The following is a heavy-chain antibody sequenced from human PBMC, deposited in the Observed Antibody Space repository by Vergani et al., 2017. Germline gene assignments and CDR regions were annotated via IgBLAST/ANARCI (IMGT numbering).Heavy chain of an antibody. CDR2: INTYTGNP. CDR1: GYTFTSYA. D-gene: IGHD5-18*01. V-gene: IGHV7-4-1*02. Sequence: QVQLLQSGSELKKPGASVKVSCKASGYTFTSYAMNWVRQAPGQGLEWMGWINTYTGNPTYAQGFTGRFVFSLDTSVSTAYLQISSLTAEDTAVYYCARVQDTAMDYYGMDVWGQGTTVTVSS. CDR3: ARVQDTAMDYYGMDV. J-gene: IGHJ6*02.